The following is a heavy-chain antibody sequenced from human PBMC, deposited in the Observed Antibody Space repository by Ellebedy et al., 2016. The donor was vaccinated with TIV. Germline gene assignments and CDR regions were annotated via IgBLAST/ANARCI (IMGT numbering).Heavy chain of an antibody. Sequence: GESLKISCAASTVTFRSYAMSWVRQAPGKGLEWVANIKQDGSEKYYVDSLKGRFTISRDNAKNSLYLQMNSLRAEDTAVYYCATFSTGWSLDYWGQGTLVTVSS. CDR3: ATFSTGWSLDY. V-gene: IGHV3-7*01. D-gene: IGHD6-19*01. CDR2: IKQDGSEK. CDR1: TVTFRSYA. J-gene: IGHJ4*02.